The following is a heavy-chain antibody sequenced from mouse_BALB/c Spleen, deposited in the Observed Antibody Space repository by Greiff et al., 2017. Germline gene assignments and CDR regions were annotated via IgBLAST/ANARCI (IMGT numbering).Heavy chain of an antibody. J-gene: IGHJ4*01. CDR3: AREGENY. Sequence: EVQLQESGGGLVKPGGSLKLSCAASGFTFSSYAMSWVRQSPEKRLEWVAEISSGGSYTYYPDTVTGRFTISRDNAKNTLYLEMSSLRSEDTAMYYCAREGENYWGQGTSVTVSS. CDR2: ISSGGSYT. V-gene: IGHV5-9-4*01. CDR1: GFTFSSYA.